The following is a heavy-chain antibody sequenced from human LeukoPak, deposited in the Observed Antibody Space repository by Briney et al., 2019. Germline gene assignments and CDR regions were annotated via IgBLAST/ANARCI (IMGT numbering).Heavy chain of an antibody. D-gene: IGHD3-10*01. CDR2: IGPSSSSI. CDR1: GFTFSSYS. Sequence: GSLRLSCAASGFTFSSYSMNWVRQAPGKGLEWVSSIGPSSSSIYHADSVKGRFTISRENAKNSLFLQMNSLRAEDTAVYYCAREGSGTTSEAFDIWGQGTMVTVSS. J-gene: IGHJ3*02. CDR3: AREGSGTTSEAFDI. V-gene: IGHV3-21*01.